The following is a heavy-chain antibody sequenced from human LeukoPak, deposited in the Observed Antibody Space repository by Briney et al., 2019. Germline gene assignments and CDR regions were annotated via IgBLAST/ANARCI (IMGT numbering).Heavy chain of an antibody. CDR3: ARGWDRFEY. V-gene: IGHV1-18*04. D-gene: IGHD1-26*01. J-gene: IGHJ4*02. Sequence: GASVKVPCKASGYSFTTYAISWVRQAPGQGPEWMGWISTYNDNTNYAQNLQGRVTLTTDTSTSTAYMELRSLRSDDTAVYYCARGWDRFEYWGQGTLVTVSS. CDR1: GYSFTTYA. CDR2: ISTYNDNT.